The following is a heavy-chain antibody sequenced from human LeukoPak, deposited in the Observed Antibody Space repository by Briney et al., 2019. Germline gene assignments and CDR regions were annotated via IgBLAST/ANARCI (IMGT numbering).Heavy chain of an antibody. J-gene: IGHJ4*02. CDR1: GFTFDDYG. Sequence: GGSLRLSCAASGFTFDDYGMSWVRQAPGKGLEWVSGINWNRGSTGYADSVKGRFTISRDNAKNSLYLQMNSLRAEDTALYYCARVSYSSGWSPVGYWGQGTLVTVSS. V-gene: IGHV3-20*04. D-gene: IGHD6-19*01. CDR3: ARVSYSSGWSPVGY. CDR2: INWNRGST.